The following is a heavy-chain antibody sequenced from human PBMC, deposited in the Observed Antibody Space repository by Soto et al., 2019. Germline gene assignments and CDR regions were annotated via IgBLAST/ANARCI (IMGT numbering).Heavy chain of an antibody. D-gene: IGHD3-16*02. Sequence: GGSLRLSCAASGFTFSNAWMSWVRQAPGKGLEWVGRIKSKTDGGTTDYAAPGKGRFTISRDDSKNTLYLQMNSLKTEDTAVYYCTTDTYDYIWGSYRPYSVSYNWFDPWGQGTLVTVSS. CDR1: GFTFSNAW. V-gene: IGHV3-15*01. J-gene: IGHJ5*02. CDR2: IKSKTDGGTT. CDR3: TTDTYDYIWGSYRPYSVSYNWFDP.